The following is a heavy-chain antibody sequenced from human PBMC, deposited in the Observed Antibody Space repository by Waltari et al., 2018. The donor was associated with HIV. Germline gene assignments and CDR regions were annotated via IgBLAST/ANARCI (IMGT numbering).Heavy chain of an antibody. CDR1: GFPFYRYT. V-gene: IGHV3-21*02. J-gene: IGHJ4*02. Sequence: VRLMESGGGLVEPGGSLTISCAASGFPFYRYTLNWIRHIPGKGLEWLASISRDNRESYYIDSIKGRFTISRDNAANSVFLHMDRLRVDDTAQYFCVRDDPGYEPIDYWGRGTRVTVSS. CDR3: VRDDPGYEPIDY. D-gene: IGHD2-2*01. CDR2: ISRDNRES.